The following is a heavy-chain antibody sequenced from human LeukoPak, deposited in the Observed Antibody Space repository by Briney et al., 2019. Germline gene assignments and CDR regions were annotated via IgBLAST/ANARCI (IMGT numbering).Heavy chain of an antibody. J-gene: IGHJ4*02. CDR2: FYYSGST. CDR3: ARGPGTWSHYFDS. Sequence: GSLRLSCAASGFTFSSYAMSWIRQPPGKGLEWIGYFYYSGSTNYNPSLKSRVTISVDTSKNQFSLQLTSVTAADTAVYYCARGPGTWSHYFDSWGQGTLVTVSS. V-gene: IGHV4-59*01. CDR1: GFTFSSYA. D-gene: IGHD6-13*01.